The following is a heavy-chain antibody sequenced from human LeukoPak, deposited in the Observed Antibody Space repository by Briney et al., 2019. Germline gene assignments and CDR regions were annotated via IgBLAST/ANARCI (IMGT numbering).Heavy chain of an antibody. CDR1: GYTFTSYG. Sequence: GASVKVSCKASGYTFTSYGISWVRQAPGQGLEWMGWMNPNSGNTGYAQKFQGRVTMTRNTSISTAYMELSSLRSEDTAVYYCARAGLQGRGSIAALGYWGQGTLVTVSS. V-gene: IGHV1-8*02. D-gene: IGHD6-6*01. CDR3: ARAGLQGRGSIAALGY. CDR2: MNPNSGNT. J-gene: IGHJ4*02.